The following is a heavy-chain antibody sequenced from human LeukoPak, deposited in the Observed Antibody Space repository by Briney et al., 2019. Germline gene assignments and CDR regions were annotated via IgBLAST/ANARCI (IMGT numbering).Heavy chain of an antibody. CDR1: GYTFTSYY. CDR3: AREVEMATMGV. V-gene: IGHV1-8*02. D-gene: IGHD5-24*01. J-gene: IGHJ6*04. Sequence: ASVKVSCKASGYTFTSYYMHWVRQATGQGLEWMGWMNPNSGNTGYAQKFQGRVTMTRNTSISTAYMELSSLRSEDTAVYYCAREVEMATMGVWGKGTTVTVSS. CDR2: MNPNSGNT.